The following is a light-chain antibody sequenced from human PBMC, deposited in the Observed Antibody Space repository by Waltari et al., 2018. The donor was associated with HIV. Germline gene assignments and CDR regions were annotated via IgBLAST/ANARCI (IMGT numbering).Light chain of an antibody. CDR1: QSVQEF. Sequence: EIVLTQSPAILSVSPGETATLSCRASQSVQEFLAWYQRRPGQVPRLVVYDASKRAAGVPDRLSGSGFGTDFTLTISGLEPEDVAFYYCQHRTTWPPTFGGGTRVGIE. V-gene: IGKV3-11*01. J-gene: IGKJ4*01. CDR2: DAS. CDR3: QHRTTWPPT.